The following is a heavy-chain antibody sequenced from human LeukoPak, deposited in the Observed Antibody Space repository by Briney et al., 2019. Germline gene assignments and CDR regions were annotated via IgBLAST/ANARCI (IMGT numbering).Heavy chain of an antibody. V-gene: IGHV1-69*13. Sequence: GASVKVSCKASGGTFISYAISWVRQAPGQGLEWMGGIIPIFGTANYAQKFQGRVTITADESTSTAYMELSSLRSEDTAVYYCARDYYDSSGYYSHYFDYWGQGTLVTVSS. CDR3: ARDYYDSSGYYSHYFDY. CDR2: IIPIFGTA. D-gene: IGHD3-22*01. J-gene: IGHJ4*02. CDR1: GGTFISYA.